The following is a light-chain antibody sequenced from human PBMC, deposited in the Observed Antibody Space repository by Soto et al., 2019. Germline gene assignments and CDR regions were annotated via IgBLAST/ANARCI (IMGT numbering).Light chain of an antibody. J-gene: IGLJ1*01. CDR3: SSYAVSDNYL. CDR2: EVS. V-gene: IGLV2-8*01. CDR1: SSDVGGYNY. Sequence: QSALTQPASASGSPGQSVTISCTGTSSDVGGYNYVSWYQHHPGKAPKLMIYEVSNRPSGVPDRFSGSKSGNTASLTVSGHPADDDDDYYCSSYAVSDNYLFGAGTKLTVL.